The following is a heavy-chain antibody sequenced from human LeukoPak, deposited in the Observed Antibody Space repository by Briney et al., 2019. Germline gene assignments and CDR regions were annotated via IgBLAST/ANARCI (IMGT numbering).Heavy chain of an antibody. CDR3: AKGGLGGVRGVNFDY. V-gene: IGHV3-9*01. J-gene: IGHJ4*02. Sequence: GRSLRLSCAASGFTFADYAMHWVRQAPGKGLEWVSGISWNSGSIGYADSVKGRFTISRDNAKNSLYLQMNSLRAEDTALYYCAKGGLGGVRGVNFDYWGQGTLVTVSS. CDR1: GFTFADYA. D-gene: IGHD3-10*01. CDR2: ISWNSGSI.